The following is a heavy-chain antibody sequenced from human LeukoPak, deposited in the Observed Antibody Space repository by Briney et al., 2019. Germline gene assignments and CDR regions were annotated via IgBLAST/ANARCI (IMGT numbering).Heavy chain of an antibody. CDR3: ARPPYSGSPDYYYMDV. D-gene: IGHD1-26*01. CDR1: GGSISSSSYY. V-gene: IGHV4-39*07. CDR2: IYYSGST. J-gene: IGHJ6*03. Sequence: SETLSLTCTVSGGSISSSSYYWGWIRQPPGKGLEWIGSIYYSGSTNYNPSLKSRVTISVDTSKNQFSLKLSSVTAADTAVYYCARPPYSGSPDYYYMDVWGKGTTVTVSS.